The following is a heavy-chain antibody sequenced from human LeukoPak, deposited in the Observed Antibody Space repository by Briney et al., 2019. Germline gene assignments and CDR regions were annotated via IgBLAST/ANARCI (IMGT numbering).Heavy chain of an antibody. D-gene: IGHD4-17*01. CDR2: ISSSSSYI. J-gene: IGHJ3*02. CDR1: GFTFSSYW. V-gene: IGHV3-21*01. CDR3: ARDGGDYDAFDI. Sequence: GGSLRLSCAASGFTFSSYWMSWVRQAPGTGLEWVSSISSSSSYIYYADSVKGRFTISRDNAKNSLYLQMNSLRAEDTAVYYCARDGGDYDAFDIWGQGTMVTVSS.